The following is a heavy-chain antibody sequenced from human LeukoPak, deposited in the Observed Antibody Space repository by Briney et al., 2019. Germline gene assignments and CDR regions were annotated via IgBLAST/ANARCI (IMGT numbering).Heavy chain of an antibody. CDR1: GFTFSSYS. J-gene: IGHJ4*02. D-gene: IGHD3-3*01. CDR2: ISSSSSTI. CDR3: ARGAWRGYDFWSGQIDY. Sequence: GGSLRLSCAASGFTFSSYSMNGVRQAPGKGLEWVSYISSSSSTIYYAVFVRGRFTISRDNAKNSLYLQMNSLRAEDTAVYYCARGAWRGYDFWSGQIDYWGQGTLVTVSS. V-gene: IGHV3-48*01.